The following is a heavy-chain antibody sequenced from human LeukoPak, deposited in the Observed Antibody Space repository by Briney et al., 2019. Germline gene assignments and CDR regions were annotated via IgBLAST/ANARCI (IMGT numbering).Heavy chain of an antibody. V-gene: IGHV4-59*08. J-gene: IGHJ4*02. Sequence: SETLSLTCTVSGGFISAYYWSWIRQPPGKGLEWIGYIYRSGSTNTNPSLKSRVTISVDASGNQFSLKLSSVTAADTAVYYCARHSHYYGSGSFYRDYFDYWGQGTLVTVSS. D-gene: IGHD3-10*01. CDR1: GGFISAYY. CDR2: IYRSGST. CDR3: ARHSHYYGSGSFYRDYFDY.